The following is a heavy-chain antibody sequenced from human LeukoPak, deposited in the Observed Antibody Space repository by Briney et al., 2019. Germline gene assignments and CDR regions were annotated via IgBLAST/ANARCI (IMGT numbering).Heavy chain of an antibody. CDR3: ATGPQFYYYYMNV. J-gene: IGHJ6*03. V-gene: IGHV4-59*01. CDR2: IYYSGST. CDR1: GGSISSYY. Sequence: SETLSLTCNVSGGSISSYYWSWIRQPPGKGLEWIGYIYYSGSTNYNPSLKSRVTISVDTSKNQFSLKLSSVTAADTAVYYCATGPQFYYYYMNVWGKGTTVTVSS.